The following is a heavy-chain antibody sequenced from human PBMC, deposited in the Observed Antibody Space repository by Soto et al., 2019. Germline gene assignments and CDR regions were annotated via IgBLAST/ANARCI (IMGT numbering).Heavy chain of an antibody. CDR2: ISYSGST. D-gene: IGHD2-15*01. J-gene: IGHJ5*02. CDR1: GGPISSGGYY. V-gene: IGHV4-31*03. CDR3: ARGVRLSRGSFAP. Sequence: PSETLSLTCTVSGGPISSGGYYWSWIRQHPGTGLEWIGHISYSGSTIYNPSLTSRVTISVDTSKNHFSLKLTSVTAADTAVYYCARGVRLSRGSFAPWGQGTLVTVSS.